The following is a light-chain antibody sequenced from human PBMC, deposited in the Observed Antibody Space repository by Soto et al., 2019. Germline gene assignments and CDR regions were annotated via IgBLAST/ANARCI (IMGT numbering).Light chain of an antibody. CDR1: SSNIGNNY. CDR2: ENN. V-gene: IGLV1-51*02. Sequence: QSELTQPPSVSAAPGQKVTISCSGSSSNIGNNYVSWYQNLPGTAPKLLIYENNKRPSGIPDRFSGSKSGTSATLGITGLQTGDGDTYYCGTWDNSLTVWVFGGGTMLTVL. J-gene: IGLJ3*02. CDR3: GTWDNSLTVWV.